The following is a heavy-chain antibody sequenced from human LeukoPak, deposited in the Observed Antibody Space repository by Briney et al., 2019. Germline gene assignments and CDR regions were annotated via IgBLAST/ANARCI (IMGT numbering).Heavy chain of an antibody. CDR2: INNSGTNK. Sequence: PGGSLRLSCAASGFTFSSYEMHWVRQPPGKGLEWVSYINNSGTNKYDADAVKGRFTISRDNAKDSLYLQMNSLRAEDTALYYCARDRGRDGNTYLDYWGQGALVTVSS. CDR1: GFTFSSYE. J-gene: IGHJ4*02. D-gene: IGHD5-24*01. CDR3: ARDRGRDGNTYLDY. V-gene: IGHV3-48*03.